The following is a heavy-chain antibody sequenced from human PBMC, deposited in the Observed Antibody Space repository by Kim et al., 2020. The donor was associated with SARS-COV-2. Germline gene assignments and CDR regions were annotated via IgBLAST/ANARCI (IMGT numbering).Heavy chain of an antibody. CDR1: GFTFSSYS. J-gene: IGHJ6*02. CDR3: AGDEGLWFGEPRRYGMDV. Sequence: GGSLRLSCAASGFTFSSYSMSWVRQAPGKGLEWVSYISSSTNTIYYADSVKGRFTISRDNAKNSLYLQMNSLRDEDTAVYYCAGDEGLWFGEPRRYGMDVWGQGTTVIVSS. D-gene: IGHD3-10*01. CDR2: ISSSTNTI. V-gene: IGHV3-48*02.